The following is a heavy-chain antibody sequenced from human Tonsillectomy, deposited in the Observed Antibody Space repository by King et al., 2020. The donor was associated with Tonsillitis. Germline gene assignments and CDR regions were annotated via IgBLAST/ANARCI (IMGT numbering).Heavy chain of an antibody. J-gene: IGHJ4*02. CDR2: IYYRGIT. CDR3: ARGDRISIFGVITGPLDY. D-gene: IGHD3-3*01. Sequence: LQLQESGPGLVKPSQTLSLTCSVSGGSINTGAYYWGWIRQHPGKGLEWIGYIYYRGITYSNPSLKSRVTLSLDTSKNQFSLKLSSVTAADTAVYYCARGDRISIFGVITGPLDYWGQGTQVTVSS. CDR1: GGSINTGAYY. V-gene: IGHV4-31*03.